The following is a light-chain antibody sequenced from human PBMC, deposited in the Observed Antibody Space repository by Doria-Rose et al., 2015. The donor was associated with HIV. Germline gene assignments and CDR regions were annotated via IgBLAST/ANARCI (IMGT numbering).Light chain of an antibody. J-gene: IGKJ2*01. CDR2: GAS. Sequence: DIQLTQSPSSLSASVGDRVTITCRASQDISNSLAWYQQIPGKAPKLLVYGASRLETGVPSSSSGSGSGTDYTLTISSLQPEDFATYYCQQYYTTPMYTFGQGTKLEIK. CDR3: QQYYTTPMYT. CDR1: QDISNS. V-gene: IGKV1-NL1*01.